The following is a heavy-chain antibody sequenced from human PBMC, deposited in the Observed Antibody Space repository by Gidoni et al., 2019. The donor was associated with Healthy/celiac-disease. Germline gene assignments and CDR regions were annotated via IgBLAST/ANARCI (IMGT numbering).Heavy chain of an antibody. J-gene: IGHJ3*02. Sequence: QVQLVQSGAEVKKPGASVKVSCKVSGYTLTELSMHWVRQAPGKGLEWMGGFDPEDGETIYAQKFQGRVTMTEDTSTDTAYMELSSLRSEDTAVYYCATDKRWLQLGTRAFDIWGQGTMVTVSS. CDR1: GYTLTELS. CDR2: FDPEDGET. CDR3: ATDKRWLQLGTRAFDI. D-gene: IGHD5-12*01. V-gene: IGHV1-24*01.